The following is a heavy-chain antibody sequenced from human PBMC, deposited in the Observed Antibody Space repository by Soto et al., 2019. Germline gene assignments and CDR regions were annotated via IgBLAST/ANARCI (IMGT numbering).Heavy chain of an antibody. CDR3: VRRMASPDQ. CDR2: ITSGGRSI. J-gene: IGHJ4*02. CDR1: GFTFSDYE. Sequence: PGGSLRLSCTASGFTFSDYEMNWVRQAPGKGLEWVSYITSGGRSIYYADSVKGRFIISRDNAENSPYLQMNSLRPEDTAVYYCVRRMASPDQWGQGTLVTVSS. V-gene: IGHV3-48*03. D-gene: IGHD2-15*01.